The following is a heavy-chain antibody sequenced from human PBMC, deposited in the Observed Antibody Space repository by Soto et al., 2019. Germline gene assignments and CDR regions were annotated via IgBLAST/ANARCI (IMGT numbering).Heavy chain of an antibody. J-gene: IGHJ4*02. CDR1: GGSFSSYF. CDR3: ASLVRTGWNIFDH. CDR2: IYYSGSN. Sequence: QVQLQESGPGLVKPSETLSLTCTVSGGSFSSYFWSWIRQPPGKGLEWIGYIYYSGSNTYNPSLESRVTISVDTSKNQFSLHLTSVTAADTAVYYCASLVRTGWNIFDHWGQGALVAVSS. V-gene: IGHV4-59*01. D-gene: IGHD6-19*01.